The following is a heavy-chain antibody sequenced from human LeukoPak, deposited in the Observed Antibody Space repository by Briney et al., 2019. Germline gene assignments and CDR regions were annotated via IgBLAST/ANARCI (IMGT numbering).Heavy chain of an antibody. D-gene: IGHD3-10*01. J-gene: IGHJ4*02. CDR2: IYHDGTT. CDR1: GGSITTSNYH. CDR3: VRDVPSGLFDY. V-gene: IGHV4-39*07. Sequence: ETLXLTCTVSGGSITTSNYHWGWVRQPPGKGLEWIASIYHDGTTYYNPSLRSRVTISIDTSKNQFSLKVGSVTAADTAVYYCVRDVPSGLFDYWGQGTLVTVSS.